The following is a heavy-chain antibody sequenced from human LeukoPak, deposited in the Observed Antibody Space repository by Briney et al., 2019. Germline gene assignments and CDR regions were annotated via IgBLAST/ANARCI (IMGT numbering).Heavy chain of an antibody. D-gene: IGHD1-26*01. CDR3: AKGIKWELFQGLEHYYFDY. CDR2: ISYDGSNK. J-gene: IGHJ4*02. CDR1: GFTFSSYG. V-gene: IGHV3-30*18. Sequence: PGGSLRLSCAASGFTFSSYGMHWVRQAPGKGLEWVAVISYDGSNKYYADSVKGRFTISRDNSKNTLYLQMNSLRAEDTAVYYCAKGIKWELFQGLEHYYFDYWGQGTLVTVSS.